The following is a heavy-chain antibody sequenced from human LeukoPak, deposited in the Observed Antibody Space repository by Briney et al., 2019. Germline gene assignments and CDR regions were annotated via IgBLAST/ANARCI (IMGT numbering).Heavy chain of an antibody. CDR1: GDSMSSYY. Sequence: SETLSLTCSVSGDSMSSYYWNWIRQPPGKGLEWIGNIHYSGSTDYNPSLKSRVTISVDTSKNQFSLKLSSVTAADTAVYFCARAASWYSVFDSWGQGTLATVSS. CDR3: ARAASWYSVFDS. V-gene: IGHV4-59*01. D-gene: IGHD6-13*01. J-gene: IGHJ4*02. CDR2: IHYSGST.